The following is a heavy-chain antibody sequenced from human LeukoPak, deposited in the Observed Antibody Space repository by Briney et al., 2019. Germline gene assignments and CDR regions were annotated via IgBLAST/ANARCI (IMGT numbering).Heavy chain of an antibody. CDR1: GSAFTNAW. Sequence: GGSLRLSCAASGSAFTNAWMTWVRQAPGKGLEWVGRIKRKTDGGTTDYAAPVKGRFTISRDDSKNTLYLEMNSLKTEDTAVYYCSTRVGGYYFDYWGQGTLVTVSS. V-gene: IGHV3-15*01. CDR2: IKRKTDGGTT. J-gene: IGHJ4*02. CDR3: STRVGGYYFDY. D-gene: IGHD2-15*01.